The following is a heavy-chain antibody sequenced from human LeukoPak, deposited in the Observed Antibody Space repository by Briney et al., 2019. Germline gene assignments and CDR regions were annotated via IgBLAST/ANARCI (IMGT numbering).Heavy chain of an antibody. CDR3: ARVGTSYCSSTSCYEGYYYYYGMDV. CDR2: IIPIFGTA. Sequence: SVKVSCKASGGTFSSYAISWVRQAPGQGLEWMGGIIPIFGTANYAQKFQGRVTITADESASTAYMELSSLRSEDTAVYYCARVGTSYCSSTSCYEGYYYYYGMDVWGQGTTVTVSS. D-gene: IGHD2-2*01. CDR1: GGTFSSYA. V-gene: IGHV1-69*13. J-gene: IGHJ6*02.